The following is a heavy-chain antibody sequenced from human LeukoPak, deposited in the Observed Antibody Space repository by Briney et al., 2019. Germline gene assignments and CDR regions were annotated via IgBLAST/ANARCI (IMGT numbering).Heavy chain of an antibody. V-gene: IGHV3-64D*06. D-gene: IGHD3-10*01. CDR3: ASGSGSYYNPFDY. Sequence: GGSLRLSCSASGFTFSKYAMHWVRQAPGKGLEYVSAISRNGGSTYYADSVKGRFTISRDNSKNTLYLQMSSLRAEDTAVYYCASGSGSYYNPFDYWGQGTLVTVSS. CDR2: ISRNGGST. CDR1: GFTFSKYA. J-gene: IGHJ4*02.